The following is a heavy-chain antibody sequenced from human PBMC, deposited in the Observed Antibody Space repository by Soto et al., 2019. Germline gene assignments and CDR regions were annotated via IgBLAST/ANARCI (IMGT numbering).Heavy chain of an antibody. CDR3: ARAYLIVYARSNWFDP. Sequence: SETLSLTCPVSGGSLSSGCYYWSWLRKHPGKGLEWIGYIYYSGSTYYNPSLKSRVTISVDTSKNQFSLKLSSVTAADTAVYYCARAYLIVYARSNWFDPWGQGTLVTVSS. D-gene: IGHD2-8*01. CDR1: GGSLSSGCYY. J-gene: IGHJ5*02. CDR2: IYYSGST. V-gene: IGHV4-31*03.